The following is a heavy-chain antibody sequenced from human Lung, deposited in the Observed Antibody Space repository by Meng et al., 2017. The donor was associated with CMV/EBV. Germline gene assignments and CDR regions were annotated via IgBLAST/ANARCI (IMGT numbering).Heavy chain of an antibody. Sequence: ESLKISCAVYGGSFSGYYWSWIRQPPGKGLEWIGEINHSGSTNYNPSLKSRVTISVDTSKNQFSLKLSSVTAADTAVYYCARAFGGTIFGVVNYYYGMDVWGQGTTVTVSS. J-gene: IGHJ6*02. CDR3: ARAFGGTIFGVVNYYYGMDV. D-gene: IGHD3-3*01. V-gene: IGHV4-34*01. CDR2: INHSGST. CDR1: GGSFSGYY.